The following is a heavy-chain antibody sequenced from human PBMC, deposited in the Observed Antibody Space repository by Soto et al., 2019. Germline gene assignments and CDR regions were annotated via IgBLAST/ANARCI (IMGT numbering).Heavy chain of an antibody. CDR3: ARDLAAAAY. V-gene: IGHV1-46*01. J-gene: IGHJ4*02. D-gene: IGHD6-13*01. CDR1: GYIFTNYY. CDR2: INPLPTSGST. Sequence: QVQLVQSGAEVKKPGASVKVSCKASGYIFTNYYIHWVRQAPGQGLEWMALINPLPTSGSTNYAQEFQGRVTVTRDTSTSTVYMELNSLRSDDTAIYYCARDLAAAAYWGQGTLVTVSS.